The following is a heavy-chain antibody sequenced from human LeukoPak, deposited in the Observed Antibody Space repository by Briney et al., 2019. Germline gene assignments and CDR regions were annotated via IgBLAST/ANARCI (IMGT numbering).Heavy chain of an antibody. J-gene: IGHJ4*02. CDR1: GGSFSGYY. CDR3: ARFSRSSWAAY. Sequence: PSETLSLTCAVYGGSFSGYYWSWIRQPPGKGLEWIGEINHSGSTNYNPSLKSRVTISVDTSKNQFSLKLSSVTAADTAVYYCARFSRSSWAAYWGQGTLVTVSS. D-gene: IGHD6-13*01. CDR2: INHSGST. V-gene: IGHV4-34*01.